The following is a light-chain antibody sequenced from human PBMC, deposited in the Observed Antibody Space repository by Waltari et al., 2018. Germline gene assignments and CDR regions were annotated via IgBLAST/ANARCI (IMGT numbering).Light chain of an antibody. CDR2: SDS. J-gene: IGLJ1*01. Sequence: SYVLTQPPSVSVAPGESARITCGGNNIGTKSVHWYQQKPGQAPVLVIYSDSDRPSGIPERFSGANSGNTATLTISRVEAGDEAVYYCQVWEISRDHYVFGSGTEVTVL. CDR3: QVWEISRDHYV. CDR1: NIGTKS. V-gene: IGLV3-21*01.